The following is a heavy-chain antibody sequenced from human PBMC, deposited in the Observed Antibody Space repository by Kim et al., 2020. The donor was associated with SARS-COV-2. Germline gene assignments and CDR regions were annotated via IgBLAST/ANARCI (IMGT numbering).Heavy chain of an antibody. J-gene: IGHJ4*02. CDR3: VRDRGGRNDF. CDR1: GFTFRDSW. Sequence: GGSLRLPCVASGFTFRDSWMHWVRQAPGKGLGWVAHIRTDGTLTAYADSAKGRFTISRDNAKNTLSLQMNFLRVEDTAVYYCVRDRGGRNDFWGQGTLVT. V-gene: IGHV3-74*01. CDR2: IRTDGTLT. D-gene: IGHD3-10*01.